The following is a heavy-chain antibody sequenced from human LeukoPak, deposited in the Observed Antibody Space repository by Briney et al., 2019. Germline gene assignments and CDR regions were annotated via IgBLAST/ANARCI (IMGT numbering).Heavy chain of an antibody. Sequence: ASVKVSCKASGGTFSSYAISWVRQAPGQGLEWMGGIIPIFGTANYAQKFQGRVTITADESTSTAYMELSRLRSDDTAVYYCARDSGIVVVPAAVYYYYYMDVWGKGTTVTVSS. V-gene: IGHV1-69*13. CDR2: IIPIFGTA. J-gene: IGHJ6*03. CDR3: ARDSGIVVVPAAVYYYYYMDV. CDR1: GGTFSSYA. D-gene: IGHD2-2*01.